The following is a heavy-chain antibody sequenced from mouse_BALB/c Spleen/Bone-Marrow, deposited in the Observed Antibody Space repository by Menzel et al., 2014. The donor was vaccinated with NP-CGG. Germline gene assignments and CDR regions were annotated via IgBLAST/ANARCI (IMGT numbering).Heavy chain of an antibody. D-gene: IGHD1-1*01. CDR1: GYTFTSYW. J-gene: IGHJ4*01. Sequence: EVQLQESGTVLARPGASVKMSCKASGYTFTSYWMHWVKQRPGQGLEWIGAIYPGNSDTSYNQKFKGKAKLTAVISTSTAYMDLSSLTNEDSAVYYCTRGITTVVATRAMDYWGQGTSVTVSS. CDR3: TRGITTVVATRAMDY. CDR2: IYPGNSDT. V-gene: IGHV1-5*01.